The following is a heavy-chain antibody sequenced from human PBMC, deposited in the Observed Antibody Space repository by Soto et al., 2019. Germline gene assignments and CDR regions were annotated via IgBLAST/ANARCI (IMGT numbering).Heavy chain of an antibody. Sequence: SETLSLTCAVSGGSISSSNWWSWVRQPPGKGLEWIGEIYHSGSTNYNPSLKSRVTISVDRSKNQFSLKLSSVTAADTAVYYCARVPQYYDFWSGYPDVWGQGTTVTVSS. D-gene: IGHD3-3*01. V-gene: IGHV4-4*02. CDR3: ARVPQYYDFWSGYPDV. CDR1: GGSISSSNW. J-gene: IGHJ6*02. CDR2: IYHSGST.